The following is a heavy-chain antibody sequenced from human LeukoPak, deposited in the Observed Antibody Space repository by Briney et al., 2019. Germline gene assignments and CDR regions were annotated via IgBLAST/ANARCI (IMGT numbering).Heavy chain of an antibody. V-gene: IGHV3-64D*06. J-gene: IGHJ4*02. CDR1: GFTFSSYA. Sequence: GGSLRLSCSASGFTFSSYAMHWVCQAPGKGLEYVSAISSNGGSTYYADSVKGRFTISRDNSKNTLYLQMSSLRAEDTAVYYCVKSQGFRRFHNTNFDYWGQGTLVTVSS. CDR2: ISSNGGST. D-gene: IGHD2-15*01. CDR3: VKSQGFRRFHNTNFDY.